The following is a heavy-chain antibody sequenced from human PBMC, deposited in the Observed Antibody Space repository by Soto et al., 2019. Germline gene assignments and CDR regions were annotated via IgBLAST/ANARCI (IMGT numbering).Heavy chain of an antibody. J-gene: IGHJ6*02. CDR3: ARDSITIFGGGMDV. V-gene: IGHV3-21*01. CDR1: YFTFITYS. D-gene: IGHD3-3*01. CDR2: ISATSNHI. Sequence: GGSLRLSCVASYFTFITYSMNWVRQAPGKGLEWVAYISATSNHIYYADSLKGRFTISRDNAKSSLYLHMNSLRAEDTAVYFCARDSITIFGGGMDVWGQGTTVTVSS.